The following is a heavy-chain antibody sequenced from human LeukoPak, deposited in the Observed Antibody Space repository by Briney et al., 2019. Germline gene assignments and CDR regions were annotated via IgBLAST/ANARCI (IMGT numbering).Heavy chain of an antibody. CDR1: GGSISSGDYY. Sequence: SQTLSLTCTVSGGSISSGDYYWSWIRQPPGKGLEWIGYIYYSGSTNYNPSLKSRVTISVDTSKNQFSLKLSSVTAADTAVYYCARSDYYDSSGHGGFDYWGQGTLVTVSS. V-gene: IGHV4-30-4*01. J-gene: IGHJ4*02. CDR3: ARSDYYDSSGHGGFDY. CDR2: IYYSGST. D-gene: IGHD3-22*01.